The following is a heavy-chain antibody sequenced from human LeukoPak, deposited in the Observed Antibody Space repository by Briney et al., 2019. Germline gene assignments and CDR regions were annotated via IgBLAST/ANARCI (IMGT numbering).Heavy chain of an antibody. D-gene: IGHD3-10*02. J-gene: IGHJ6*04. CDR2: TSSSSGTI. CDR1: GFTFSIYS. Sequence: PGGSLRLSCAASGFTFSIYSMSWVRQAPGKGLEWVSYTSSSSGTIYYADSVKGRFTISRDNAKNSLYLQMNSLRAEDTAVYYCAELGITMIGGVWGKGTTVTISS. CDR3: AELGITMIGGV. V-gene: IGHV3-48*04.